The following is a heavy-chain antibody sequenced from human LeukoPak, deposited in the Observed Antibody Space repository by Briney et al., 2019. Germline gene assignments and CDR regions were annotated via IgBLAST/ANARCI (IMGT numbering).Heavy chain of an antibody. V-gene: IGHV3-21*01. CDR3: ARGVWGSYRPDDAFDI. D-gene: IGHD3-16*02. J-gene: IGHJ3*02. CDR1: GFTFSGYS. CDR2: ISSSSSYI. Sequence: PGGSLRLSCAASGFTFSGYSMNWVRQAPGKGLEWVSSISSSSSYIYYADSVKGRFTISRDNAKNSLYLQMNSLRAEDTAVYYCARGVWGSYRPDDAFDIWGQGTMVTVSS.